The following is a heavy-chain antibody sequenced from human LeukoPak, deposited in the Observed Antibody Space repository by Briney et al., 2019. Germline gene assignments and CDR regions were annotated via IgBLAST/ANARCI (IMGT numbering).Heavy chain of an antibody. D-gene: IGHD2-15*01. CDR2: IYSGGST. J-gene: IGHJ4*02. V-gene: IGHV3-53*01. CDR1: GGSISSYY. Sequence: ETLSLTCTVSGGSISSYYWSWIRQPPGKGLEWVSVIYSGGSTYYADSVKGRFTISRDNSKNTLYLQMNSLRAEDTAVYYCARYYCSGGSCYEYWGQGTLVTVSS. CDR3: ARYYCSGGSCYEY.